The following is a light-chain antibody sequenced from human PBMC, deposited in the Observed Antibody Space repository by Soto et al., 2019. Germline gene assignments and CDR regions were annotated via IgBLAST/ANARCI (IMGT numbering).Light chain of an antibody. J-gene: IGLJ2*01. CDR3: SSYTRRTTLVA. CDR1: SSDVGFYNY. V-gene: IGLV2-14*03. CDR2: DVS. Sequence: QSVLTQPASVSGSPGQSITISCTGTSSDVGFYNYVSWYQHHPGKAPNLVIYDVSDRPSGVSNRFSRSKSDNTASLTISGRQAEDVADYYCSSYTRRTTLVALGGGTKLTVL.